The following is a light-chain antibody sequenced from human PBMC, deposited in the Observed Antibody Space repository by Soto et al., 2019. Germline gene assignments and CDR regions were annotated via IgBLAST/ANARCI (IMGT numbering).Light chain of an antibody. CDR1: QSVSSN. J-gene: IGKJ1*01. V-gene: IGKV3-15*01. Sequence: EIVMTQSPATLSVSPGERATLSCRASQSVSSNLAWYQQKPGQAPRLLIYGISNRAPDTPDRFSGSGSGTEFTLTISSLQSEDSAVYYCQQYNIWPPWTFGQGTKVDIK. CDR2: GIS. CDR3: QQYNIWPPWT.